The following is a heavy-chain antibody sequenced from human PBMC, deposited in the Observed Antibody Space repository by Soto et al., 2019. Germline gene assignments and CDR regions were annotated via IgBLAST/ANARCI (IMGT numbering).Heavy chain of an antibody. V-gene: IGHV1-69*01. Sequence: QVQLVQSGAEVKKPGSSVKVSCKASGGTFSSYAISWVRQAPGQGLEWMGGIIPIFGTANYAQKFQGRVTITADESTSTDYMELSSLRSEDTAVYYCASGYYDSSGYTEGDAFDIWGQGTMVTVSS. CDR2: IIPIFGTA. J-gene: IGHJ3*02. CDR1: GGTFSSYA. CDR3: ASGYYDSSGYTEGDAFDI. D-gene: IGHD3-22*01.